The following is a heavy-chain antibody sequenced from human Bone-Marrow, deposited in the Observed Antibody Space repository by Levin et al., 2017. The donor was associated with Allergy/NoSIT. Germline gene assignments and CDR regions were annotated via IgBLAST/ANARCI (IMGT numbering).Heavy chain of an antibody. CDR2: IKQDGGEK. CDR3: ARSNSYYCTCPSY. J-gene: IGHJ4*02. CDR1: GFTFSNYL. D-gene: IGHD3-22*01. Sequence: GGSLRLSCEASGFTFSNYLMSWVRQAPGKGLEWVANIKQDGGEKNYVESVKGRFTISRDNAKNSLYLQMNSLRAEDTAVYYCARSNSYYCTCPSYWGQGTQVTVSS. V-gene: IGHV3-7*01.